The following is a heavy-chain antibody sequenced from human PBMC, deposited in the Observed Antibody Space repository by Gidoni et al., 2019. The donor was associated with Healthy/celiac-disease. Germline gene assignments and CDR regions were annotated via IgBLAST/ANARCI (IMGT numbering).Heavy chain of an antibody. CDR1: GFTFSSYW. CDR2: IKQDGSEK. V-gene: IGHV3-7*05. D-gene: IGHD3-22*01. J-gene: IGHJ3*02. Sequence: EVQLVESGGGLVQPGGSLRLSCAASGFTFSSYWMSWVRQAPGKGLEWVANIKQDGSEKYYVDSVKGRFTISRDNAKNSLYLQMNSLRAEDTAVYYCASVVYDSSGYYPGAFDIWGQGTMVTVSS. CDR3: ASVVYDSSGYYPGAFDI.